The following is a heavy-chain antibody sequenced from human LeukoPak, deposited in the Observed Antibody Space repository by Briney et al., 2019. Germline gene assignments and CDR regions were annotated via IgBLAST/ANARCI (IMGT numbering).Heavy chain of an antibody. CDR3: ARVGYSSSWHSGSAFDI. V-gene: IGHV4-34*01. CDR2: ISQNGDS. D-gene: IGHD6-13*01. J-gene: IGHJ3*02. Sequence: PSETLSLTCGVYGGSLSFYYWSWIRQSPGKGLEWIAEISQNGDSNYNPSLKSRVTISLDTSKNQLSLKLNSVTAADTAVYYCARVGYSSSWHSGSAFDIWGQGTMVTVSS. CDR1: GGSLSFYY.